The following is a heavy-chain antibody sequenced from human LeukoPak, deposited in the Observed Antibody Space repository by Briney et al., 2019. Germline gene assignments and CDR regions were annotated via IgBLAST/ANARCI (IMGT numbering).Heavy chain of an antibody. J-gene: IGHJ3*02. CDR2: KYYSGSA. V-gene: IGHV4-31*03. Sequence: SQTLSLTCNVSGGSVSHGRYYWTWIRQHPGKGLEWIGYKYYSGSAKYNPSLKSRLTISVDTSKNQFSLQLSSVTAADTATYYCATPYCSAISCLDVFNMWGQGTRVTVSS. CDR3: ATPYCSAISCLDVFNM. D-gene: IGHD2-15*01. CDR1: GGSVSHGRYY.